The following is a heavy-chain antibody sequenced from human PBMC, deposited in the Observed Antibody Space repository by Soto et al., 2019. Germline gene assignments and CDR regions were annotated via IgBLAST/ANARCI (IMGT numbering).Heavy chain of an antibody. Sequence: QVPLVESGGGVVQPGRSLRLSCAASGFTFSSYGMHWVRQAPGKGLEWVAVISYDGSNKYYADSVKGRFTISRDNXKXXRYLQINSLRAEDTAVYYCAKILLWFGESDYGMDVWGQGTTVTVSS. V-gene: IGHV3-30*18. CDR1: GFTFSSYG. D-gene: IGHD3-10*01. CDR2: ISYDGSNK. J-gene: IGHJ6*02. CDR3: AKILLWFGESDYGMDV.